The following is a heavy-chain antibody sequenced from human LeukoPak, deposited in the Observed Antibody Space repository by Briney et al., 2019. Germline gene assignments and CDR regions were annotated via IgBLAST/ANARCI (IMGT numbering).Heavy chain of an antibody. D-gene: IGHD2-21*02. CDR3: ARLVVTATDDYFDH. Sequence: GGSLRLSCEASGFTFSIYTMNWVRQAPGKGLEWVSYIDSTSSTIYYADSVKGRFTISRDNAKNSLFLQMNSLRAEDTAVYYSARLVVTATDDYFDHWGQGTLVPVSS. J-gene: IGHJ4*02. V-gene: IGHV3-48*04. CDR1: GFTFSIYT. CDR2: IDSTSSTI.